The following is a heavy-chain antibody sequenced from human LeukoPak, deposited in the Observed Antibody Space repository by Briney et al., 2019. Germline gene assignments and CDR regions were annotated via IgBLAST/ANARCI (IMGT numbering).Heavy chain of an antibody. Sequence: GGSLRLSCAASGFTFDDYGMSWVRQAPGKGLEWVSGINWNGGSTGYADSVKGRFTISRDNAKNSLYLQMNSLRAEDTALYHCARAAADDYYYYMDVWGKGTTVTVSS. CDR2: INWNGGST. V-gene: IGHV3-20*01. J-gene: IGHJ6*03. CDR1: GFTFDDYG. CDR3: ARAAADDYYYYMDV. D-gene: IGHD6-13*01.